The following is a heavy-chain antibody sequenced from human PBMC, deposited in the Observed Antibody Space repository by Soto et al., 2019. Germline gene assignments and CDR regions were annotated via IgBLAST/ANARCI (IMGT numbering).Heavy chain of an antibody. Sequence: LSLTCAVSGGSFPSNNWWTWVRQPPGQGLEWIGEIYRTGSTNYNPSLKSRVTISLDKSENQFSLKVTSLTAADTAVYYCASRDPGTSVDYWGQGTLVTVSS. CDR2: IYRTGST. J-gene: IGHJ4*02. V-gene: IGHV4-4*02. CDR3: ASRDPGTSVDY. CDR1: GGSFPSNNW. D-gene: IGHD1-7*01.